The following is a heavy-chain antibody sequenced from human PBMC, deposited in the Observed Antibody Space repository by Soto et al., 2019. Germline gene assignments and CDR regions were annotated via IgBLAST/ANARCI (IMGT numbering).Heavy chain of an antibody. CDR1: GGSISSYY. V-gene: IGHV4-59*01. Sequence: QVQLQESGPGLVKPSETLSLTCTVSGGSISSYYWSWIRQPPGKGLEWIGYIYYSGSTNYNPSLKSRVTISVDTSKNQFSLKLSSVTAADTAVYYCARISLRAYLDYWGQGTLVTVSS. CDR2: IYYSGST. J-gene: IGHJ4*02. CDR3: ARISLRAYLDY.